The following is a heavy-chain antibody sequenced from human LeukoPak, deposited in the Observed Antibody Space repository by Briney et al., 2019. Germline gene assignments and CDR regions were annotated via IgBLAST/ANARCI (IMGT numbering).Heavy chain of an antibody. J-gene: IGHJ5*02. Sequence: PGGSLRLSCATSGFTFRNHGMHWVRQAPGKGLEWVSSISSSSSYIYYADSVKGRFTISRDNAKNSLYLQMNSLRAEDTAVYYCARGFSDTDWFDPWGQGTLVTVSS. V-gene: IGHV3-21*01. CDR1: GFTFRNHG. D-gene: IGHD5-18*01. CDR2: ISSSSSYI. CDR3: ARGFSDTDWFDP.